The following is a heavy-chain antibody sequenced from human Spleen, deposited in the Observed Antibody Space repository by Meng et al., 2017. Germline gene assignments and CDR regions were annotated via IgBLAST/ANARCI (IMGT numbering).Heavy chain of an antibody. Sequence: GESLKISCAASGSTFSASAMHWVRQASGKGLEWVGRMRSKANNYATIYAASVQGRFTISRDDSKNTAYLQMNNLKTEDTAVYYCTIYTSGHIWGQGTTVTVSS. CDR1: GSTFSASA. CDR3: TIYTSGHI. J-gene: IGHJ3*02. V-gene: IGHV3-73*01. CDR2: MRSKANNYAT. D-gene: IGHD6-19*01.